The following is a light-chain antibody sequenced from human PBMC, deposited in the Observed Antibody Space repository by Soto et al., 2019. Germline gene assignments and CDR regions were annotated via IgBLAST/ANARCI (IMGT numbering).Light chain of an antibody. J-gene: IGKJ4*01. CDR2: DAS. CDR1: QTIRNNY. Sequence: EIVLTQSPGTLSLTPGERATLSCRASQTIRNNYLAWYQQKPGQAPRLLIDDASNRATGIPDRFSGSGSGTDSTLTISRLEAEDFAVYYCQQCATSPLTFGGGTRVEI. V-gene: IGKV3-20*01. CDR3: QQCATSPLT.